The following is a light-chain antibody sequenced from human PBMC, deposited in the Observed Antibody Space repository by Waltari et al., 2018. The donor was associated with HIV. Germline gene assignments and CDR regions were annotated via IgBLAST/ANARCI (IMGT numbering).Light chain of an antibody. Sequence: QSALTQPASVSGSPGQSITISCTGTSSNVGSDDLVSWYQQHPGEAPKLIIYEVTSRPSGVSNRFSGSKSGNTASLTSSGLQAEDEADYYCCSCPRSGIRYVFGTGTKVTVL. CDR2: EVT. CDR1: SSNVGSDDL. CDR3: CSCPRSGIRYV. V-gene: IGLV2-23*02. J-gene: IGLJ1*01.